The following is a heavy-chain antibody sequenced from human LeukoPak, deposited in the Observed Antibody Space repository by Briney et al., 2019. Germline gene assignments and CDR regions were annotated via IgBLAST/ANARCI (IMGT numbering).Heavy chain of an antibody. J-gene: IGHJ6*02. V-gene: IGHV3-7*03. CDR1: GFTFSNYW. CDR2: INRXGSEX. Sequence: PGGSLRLSCAASGFTFSNYWMTWVRQAPGKGLEWVANINRXGSEXXXXXSVKGRFTISXDDAKSSLYLQMNSLRAEDTAVYYCARRNAMDVWGQGTTVIVFS. CDR3: ARRNAMDV.